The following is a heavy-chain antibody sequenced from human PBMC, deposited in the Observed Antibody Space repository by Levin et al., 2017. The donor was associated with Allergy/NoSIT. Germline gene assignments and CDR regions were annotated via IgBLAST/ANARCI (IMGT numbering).Heavy chain of an antibody. J-gene: IGHJ6*03. V-gene: IGHV1-46*01. D-gene: IGHD3-10*01. CDR3: ARDLYSYRYYYGSGIVGSVGDGYYYYYMDV. CDR2: INPSGGST. CDR1: GYTFTSYY. Sequence: ASVKVSCKASGYTFTSYYMHWVRQAPGQGLEWMGIINPSGGSTSYAQKFQGRVTMTRDTSTSTVYMELSSLRSEDTAVYYCARDLYSYRYYYGSGIVGSVGDGYYYYYMDVWGKGTTVTVSS.